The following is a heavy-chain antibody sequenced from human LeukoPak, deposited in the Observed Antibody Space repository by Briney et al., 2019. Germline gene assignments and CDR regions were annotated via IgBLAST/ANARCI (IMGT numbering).Heavy chain of an antibody. D-gene: IGHD3-22*01. CDR3: ARDHATYYYDSSGYYDY. Sequence: GGSLRLSCAAYGFTFSSYSMNWVRQAPGKGLEWVSFISTSSSYIYYADSVKGRFTISRDNAKNSLYLEMNSLRAEDTAVYYCARDHATYYYDSSGYYDYWGQGTLVTVSS. CDR1: GFTFSSYS. J-gene: IGHJ4*02. V-gene: IGHV3-21*01. CDR2: ISTSSSYI.